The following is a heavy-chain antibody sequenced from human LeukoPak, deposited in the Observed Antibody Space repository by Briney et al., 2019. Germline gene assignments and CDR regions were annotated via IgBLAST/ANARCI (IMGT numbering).Heavy chain of an antibody. CDR3: ARGLSGYDNYYYYGMDV. V-gene: IGHV1-18*04. CDR1: GYTFTSYG. J-gene: IGHJ6*04. Sequence: ASVKVSCKASGYTFTSYGISWVRQAPGQGLEWMGWISAYNGNTNYAQKLQGRVTMTTDTSTSTAYMELRSLRSDDTAVYYCARGLSGYDNYYYYGMDVWGKGTTVTVSS. CDR2: ISAYNGNT. D-gene: IGHD5-12*01.